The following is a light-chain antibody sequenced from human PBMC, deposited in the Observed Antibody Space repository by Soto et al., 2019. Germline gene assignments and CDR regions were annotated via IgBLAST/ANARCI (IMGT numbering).Light chain of an antibody. CDR3: RSYTSISSGV. J-gene: IGLJ1*01. CDR1: SSDVGGYNY. Sequence: QSVLTQPASVSGSPGQSITISCTGTSSDVGGYNYVSWYQQHPGKAPKLMIYDVSNRPSGVSNRFSGSKSGNTASLTISGLQAEDEADYYCRSYTSISSGVFGTGTKVTVL. CDR2: DVS. V-gene: IGLV2-14*01.